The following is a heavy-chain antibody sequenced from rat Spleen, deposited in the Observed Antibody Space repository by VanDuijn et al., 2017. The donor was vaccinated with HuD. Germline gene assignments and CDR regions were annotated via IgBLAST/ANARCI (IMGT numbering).Heavy chain of an antibody. CDR1: GFTFSNYD. CDR2: ISYDGSST. D-gene: IGHD1-9*01. CDR3: ARHKGTMGITHYWYFDF. V-gene: IGHV5-29*01. J-gene: IGHJ1*01. Sequence: EVQLVESGGGLVQPGRSLKLSCVASGFTFSNYDMAWVRQAPTKGLEWVASISYDGSSTYYRDSVKGRFTISRDNAKSTLYLQMDSLRSEDTATYYCARHKGTMGITHYWYFDFWGPGTMVTVSS.